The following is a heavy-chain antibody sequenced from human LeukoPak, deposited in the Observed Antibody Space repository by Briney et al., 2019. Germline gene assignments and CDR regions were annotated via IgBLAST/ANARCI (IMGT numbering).Heavy chain of an antibody. J-gene: IGHJ5*02. D-gene: IGHD2-2*01. CDR1: GGTFSSYA. V-gene: IGHV1-69*04. Sequence: SVKVSCKASGGTFSSYAISWVRQAPGQGLEWMGRFIPIFGIANYAQKFQGRVTITADKSTSTAYMELSSLRSEDTAVYYCARQCSSTSCYFEFDPWGQGTLVTDSS. CDR2: FIPIFGIA. CDR3: ARQCSSTSCYFEFDP.